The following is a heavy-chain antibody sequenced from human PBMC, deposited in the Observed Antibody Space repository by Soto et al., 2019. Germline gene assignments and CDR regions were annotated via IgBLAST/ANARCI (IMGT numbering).Heavy chain of an antibody. Sequence: SETPSLTCTVSGGSIYGYYWGWIRQPPGKGLDWIGYIYHSGNTNYNPSLKSRVTISVDTSKNQFSLKVTSVTAADTAVYYCARHDCSSTTCQPYFDYWGQGPLVTVSS. J-gene: IGHJ4*02. D-gene: IGHD2-2*01. CDR2: IYHSGNT. CDR3: ARHDCSSTTCQPYFDY. V-gene: IGHV4-59*08. CDR1: GGSIYGYY.